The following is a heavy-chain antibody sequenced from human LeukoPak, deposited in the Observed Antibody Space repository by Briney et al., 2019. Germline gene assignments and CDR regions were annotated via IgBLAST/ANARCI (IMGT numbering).Heavy chain of an antibody. Sequence: PGGSLRLSCAASGFTFSSYEMNWVRQAPGKGLEWVSSISSSSSYIYYADSVKGRFTISRDNAKNSLYLQMNSLRAEDTAVYYCARVSSSSWSYYYYYCMDVWGKGTTVTISS. CDR1: GFTFSSYE. V-gene: IGHV3-21*01. D-gene: IGHD6-13*01. CDR2: ISSSSSYI. J-gene: IGHJ6*03. CDR3: ARVSSSSWSYYYYYCMDV.